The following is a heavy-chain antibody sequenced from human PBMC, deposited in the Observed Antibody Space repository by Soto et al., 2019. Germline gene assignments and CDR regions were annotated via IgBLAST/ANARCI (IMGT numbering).Heavy chain of an antibody. CDR2: ISSSSSTI. J-gene: IGHJ5*02. Sequence: EVQLVEFGGGLVQPGGSLRLSCAASGFTFSSYSMNWVRQAPGKGLEWVSYISSSSSTIYYADSVKGRFTISRNDAKNSLYLQMNSLRNADTAVYYCAREGGALDWFDPWGQGTWFTVSS. CDR1: GFTFSSYS. V-gene: IGHV3-48*02. D-gene: IGHD3-16*01. CDR3: AREGGALDWFDP.